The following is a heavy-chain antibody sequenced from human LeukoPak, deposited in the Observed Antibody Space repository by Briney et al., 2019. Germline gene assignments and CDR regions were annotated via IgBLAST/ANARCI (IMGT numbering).Heavy chain of an antibody. D-gene: IGHD3-22*01. CDR2: TSAYNGHT. J-gene: IGHJ4*02. Sequence: ASVKVSCKASGYTFPIYAITWVRQAPGQGLEWMGWTSAYNGHTSYAQMFQGRVSMTTDTATNTAYMELRSLRSDDTAVYFCARDAKYYYDSSGYAYWGQGTLVTVSS. V-gene: IGHV1-18*01. CDR3: ARDAKYYYDSSGYAY. CDR1: GYTFPIYA.